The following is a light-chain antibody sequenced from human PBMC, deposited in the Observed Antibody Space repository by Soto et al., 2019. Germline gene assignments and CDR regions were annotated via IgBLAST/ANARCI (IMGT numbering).Light chain of an antibody. CDR3: QQYGTSPLT. CDR1: QSVSSNY. Sequence: EIVLTQSPGTLSLSPGERATLSCGASQSVSSNYLAWYQQKPGQGPRLLIYGASTRATAIPDRFSGSGSGTDFTLNITRLEPEDFAVYYCQQYGTSPLTFGGGTKIEIK. V-gene: IGKV3-20*01. CDR2: GAS. J-gene: IGKJ4*01.